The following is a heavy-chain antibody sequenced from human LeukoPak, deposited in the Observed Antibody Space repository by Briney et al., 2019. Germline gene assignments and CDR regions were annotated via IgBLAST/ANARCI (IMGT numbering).Heavy chain of an antibody. J-gene: IGHJ5*02. CDR1: GGTFSSYA. V-gene: IGHV1-69*06. CDR2: IIPIFGTA. D-gene: IGHD4-17*01. CDR3: ARDIDYTVTTEERWFDP. Sequence: SVKVSCKASGGTFSSYAISWVRQAPGQGLEWMGGIIPIFGTANYAQKFQGRVTITADKSTSTAYMELSSLRSEDTAVYYCARDIDYTVTTEERWFDPWGQGTLVTVSS.